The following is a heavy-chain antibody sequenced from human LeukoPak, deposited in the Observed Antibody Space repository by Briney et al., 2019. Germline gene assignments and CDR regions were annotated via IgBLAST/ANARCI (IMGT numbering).Heavy chain of an antibody. CDR3: ARGRGTTMMSRRVKPHDAFDI. D-gene: IGHD3-22*01. Sequence: SETLSLTCAVYGGSFSGYYWSWIRQPPGKGLEWIGEINHSGSTNYNPSLKSRVTISVDTSKNQFSLKLSSVTAADTAVYHCARGRGTTMMSRRVKPHDAFDIWGQGTMVTVSS. V-gene: IGHV4-34*01. CDR2: INHSGST. CDR1: GGSFSGYY. J-gene: IGHJ3*02.